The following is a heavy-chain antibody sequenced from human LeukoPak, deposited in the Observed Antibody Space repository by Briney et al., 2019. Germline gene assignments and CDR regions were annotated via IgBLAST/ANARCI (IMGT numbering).Heavy chain of an antibody. Sequence: GGSLRLSCAASGFTFGSSAMSWVRQAPGKGPEWVATFSRSGPDTYYADSVKGRFTIFRDNSKNMLYLQMKSLRAEDTAMYYCAKGSIGSWYYFDYGAQGTLVTVSS. CDR2: FSRSGPDT. CDR3: AKGSIGSWYYFDY. J-gene: IGHJ4*02. CDR1: GFTFGSSA. D-gene: IGHD5-24*01. V-gene: IGHV3-23*01.